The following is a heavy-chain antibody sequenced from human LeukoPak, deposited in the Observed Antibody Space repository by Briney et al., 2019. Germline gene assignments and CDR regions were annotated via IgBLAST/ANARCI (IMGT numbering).Heavy chain of an antibody. CDR3: ARSQSGWFDY. D-gene: IGHD6-19*01. CDR2: IYHSGST. Sequence: SETLSLTCAVSGGSISSGGYSWSWIRQPPGKGLEWIGYIYHSGSTYYNPSLKSRVTISVDTSKNQFSLKLSSVTAADTAVYYCARSQSGWFDYWGQGTLVTVSP. CDR1: GGSISSGGYS. V-gene: IGHV4-30-2*01. J-gene: IGHJ4*02.